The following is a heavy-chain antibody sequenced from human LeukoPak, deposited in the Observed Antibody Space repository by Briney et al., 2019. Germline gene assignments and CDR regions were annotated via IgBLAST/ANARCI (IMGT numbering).Heavy chain of an antibody. CDR2: ISAYNGNT. Sequence: ASVKVSCKASGYTFTSYGISWVRQAPGQGLEWMGWISAYNGNTNYAQKLQGRVTMTTDTSTSTAYMELRSLGSDDTAVYYCARQMTTVTDDYFDYWGQGTLVTVSS. V-gene: IGHV1-18*01. D-gene: IGHD4-11*01. J-gene: IGHJ4*02. CDR1: GYTFTSYG. CDR3: ARQMTTVTDDYFDY.